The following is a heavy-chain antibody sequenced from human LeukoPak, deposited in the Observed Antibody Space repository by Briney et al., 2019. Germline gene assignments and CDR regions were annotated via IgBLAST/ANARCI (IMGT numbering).Heavy chain of an antibody. Sequence: SVKVSCKASGGTFSSYTISWVRQAPGQGLEWMGRIIPILGIANYAQKFQGRVTITADKSTSTAYMELSSLRSEDTAVYYCARDSEFFAARPFWWGQGTLVTVSS. CDR1: GGTFSSYT. J-gene: IGHJ4*02. V-gene: IGHV1-69*04. CDR3: ARDSEFFAARPFW. CDR2: IIPILGIA. D-gene: IGHD6-6*01.